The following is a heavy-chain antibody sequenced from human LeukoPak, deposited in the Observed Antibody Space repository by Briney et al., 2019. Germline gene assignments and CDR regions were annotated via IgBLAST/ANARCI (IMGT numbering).Heavy chain of an antibody. CDR1: GGSISSYY. Sequence: SETLSLTCTVSGGSISSYYWNWIRQPPGKGLEWIGYTYNSGSTNSNPSLKSRVTMSVDTSKNQFSLKLSSVTAADTAVYYCARRGSSSWGDGNDYWGQGTLVTVSS. CDR2: TYNSGST. J-gene: IGHJ4*02. CDR3: ARRGSSSWGDGNDY. D-gene: IGHD6-13*01. V-gene: IGHV4-59*08.